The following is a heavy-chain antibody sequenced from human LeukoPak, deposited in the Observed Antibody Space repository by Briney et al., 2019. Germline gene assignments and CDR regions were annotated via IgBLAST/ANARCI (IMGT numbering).Heavy chain of an antibody. J-gene: IGHJ4*02. D-gene: IGHD3-10*01. V-gene: IGHV5-51*01. CDR1: GYSFTSYW. CDR3: ARHTGSHYYGSGSYPDY. CDR2: IYPGDSDT. Sequence: GESLKISCKGSGYSFTSYWIGWVRQMPGKGLEWMGIIYPGDSDTRYSPSFQGQATFSADKSISTAYLQWSSLKASDTAMYYCARHTGSHYYGSGSYPDYWGQGTLVTVSS.